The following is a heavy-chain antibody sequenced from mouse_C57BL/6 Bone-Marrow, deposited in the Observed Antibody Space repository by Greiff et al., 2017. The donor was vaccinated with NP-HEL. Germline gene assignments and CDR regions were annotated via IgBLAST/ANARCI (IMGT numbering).Heavy chain of an antibody. D-gene: IGHD2-1*01. CDR2: IYPRSGNT. CDR3: ARSPSNYAWFAY. V-gene: IGHV1-81*01. CDR1: GYTFTSYG. J-gene: IGHJ3*01. Sequence: QVQLQQSGAELARPGASVKLSCKASGYTFTSYGISWVKQRTGQGLEWIGEIYPRSGNTYYNEKFKGKATLTADKSSSTAYMELRSLTSEDSAVYFCARSPSNYAWFAYWGQGTLVTVSA.